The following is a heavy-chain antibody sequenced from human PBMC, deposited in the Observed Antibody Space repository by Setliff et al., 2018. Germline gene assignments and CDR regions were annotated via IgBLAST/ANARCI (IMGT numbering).Heavy chain of an antibody. Sequence: GSLRLSCAASGLTFSSDAMTWVRQTPGKGLEWLSKISGDGITIFYADSVRGRFTISRDNAKNSVFLQMNSLRADDTAVYYCARDGVYYAMDVWGQGTTVTVSS. CDR3: ARDGVYYAMDV. CDR2: ISGDGITI. CDR1: GLTFSSDA. V-gene: IGHV3-48*04. J-gene: IGHJ6*02.